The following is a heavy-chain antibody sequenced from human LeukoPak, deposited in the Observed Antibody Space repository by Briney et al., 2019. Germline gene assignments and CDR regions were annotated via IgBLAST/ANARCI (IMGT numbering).Heavy chain of an antibody. CDR1: GYTFTSYY. Sequence: ASVKVSCKASGYTFTSYYMHWVRQAPGQGLEWTGIINPSGGSTSYAQKFQGRVTMTRDTSTSTVYMELSSLRSEDTAVYYCAREGVGYCSSTSCSENYFDYWGQGTLVTVSS. D-gene: IGHD2-2*01. CDR3: AREGVGYCSSTSCSENYFDY. CDR2: INPSGGST. V-gene: IGHV1-46*01. J-gene: IGHJ4*02.